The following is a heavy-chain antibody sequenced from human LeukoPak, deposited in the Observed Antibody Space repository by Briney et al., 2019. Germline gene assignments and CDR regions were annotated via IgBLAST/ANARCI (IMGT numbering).Heavy chain of an antibody. D-gene: IGHD3-3*01. J-gene: IGHJ4*02. CDR1: GFTFSSYA. Sequence: PGGSLRLSCAASGFTFSSYAMSWVRQAPGKGLEWVSAISGSGGSTYYADSVKGRFTISRDNSKNTPYLQMNSLRAEDTAVYYCAKDSEVTIFGVATYWGQGTLVTVSS. CDR2: ISGSGGST. V-gene: IGHV3-23*01. CDR3: AKDSEVTIFGVATY.